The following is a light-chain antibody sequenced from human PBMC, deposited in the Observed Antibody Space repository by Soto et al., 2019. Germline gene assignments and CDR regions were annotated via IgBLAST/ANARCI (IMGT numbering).Light chain of an antibody. CDR3: QLYNSYT. CDR1: QSFSTW. V-gene: IGKV1-5*01. J-gene: IGKJ2*01. CDR2: DAS. Sequence: DIQMTQTPSTLSASVGDRVTITCRASQSFSTWLAWYQQKPGKAPKLLIFDASSLERGVPSRFSGSGSGTGFTLTISSLQPEDFATYYCQLYNSYTFGQGTKLEI.